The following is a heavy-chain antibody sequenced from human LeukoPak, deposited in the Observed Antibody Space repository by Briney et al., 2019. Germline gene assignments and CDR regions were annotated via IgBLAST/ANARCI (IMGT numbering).Heavy chain of an antibody. Sequence: PSETLSHTCTVSGGSVSRFHWGWIRQSPGKGLEWIGYISYSGSTHYNASLKSRVTISLDTSENQFSLELSSVTAADTAVYYCARHANYYGSGSYLNWFDLWGQGTQVTVSS. CDR2: ISYSGST. CDR3: ARHANYYGSGSYLNWFDL. V-gene: IGHV4-59*08. J-gene: IGHJ5*02. D-gene: IGHD3-10*01. CDR1: GGSVSRFH.